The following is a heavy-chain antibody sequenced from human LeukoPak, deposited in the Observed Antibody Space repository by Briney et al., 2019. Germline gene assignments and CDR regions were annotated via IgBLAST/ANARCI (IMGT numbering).Heavy chain of an antibody. CDR2: IYPGGSDT. D-gene: IGHD3-22*01. Sequence: GESLKISCKGSGYSFNSYWIGWVRQMPGKGLEWMGIIYPGGSDTRYSPSFQGQVTISADKSISTAYLQWSSLKASDTAMYYCARRGSYYDSSGFSGPWNWGQGTPVTVSS. J-gene: IGHJ4*02. CDR1: GYSFNSYW. V-gene: IGHV5-51*01. CDR3: ARRGSYYDSSGFSGPWN.